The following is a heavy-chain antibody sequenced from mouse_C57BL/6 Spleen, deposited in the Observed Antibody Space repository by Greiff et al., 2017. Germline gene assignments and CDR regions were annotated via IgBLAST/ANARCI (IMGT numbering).Heavy chain of an antibody. CDR1: GYTFTDYY. V-gene: IGHV1-26*01. D-gene: IGHD2-2*01. CDR2: INPNNGGT. CDR3: ARGVGYDGAY. Sequence: VQLQQSGPELVKPGASVKISCKASGYTFTDYYMNWVKQSHGKSLEWIGDINPNNGGTSYNQKFKGKATLTVDQSSSTAYMELRSLTSEDSAVYYCARGVGYDGAYWGQGTLVTVSA. J-gene: IGHJ3*01.